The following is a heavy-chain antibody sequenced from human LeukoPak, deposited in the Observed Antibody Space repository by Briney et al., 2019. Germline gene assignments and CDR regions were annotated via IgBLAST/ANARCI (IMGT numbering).Heavy chain of an antibody. J-gene: IGHJ4*02. CDR2: ISYDGSNK. Sequence: GGSLRLSCAASGFTFSSYGMHWVRQAPGKGLEWVAVISYDGSNKYYADSVKGRFTISRDNSKNTLYLQMNSLRAEDTAVYYCAKDISIVVVTAIASWGQGTLVTVSS. V-gene: IGHV3-30*18. D-gene: IGHD2-21*02. CDR1: GFTFSSYG. CDR3: AKDISIVVVTAIAS.